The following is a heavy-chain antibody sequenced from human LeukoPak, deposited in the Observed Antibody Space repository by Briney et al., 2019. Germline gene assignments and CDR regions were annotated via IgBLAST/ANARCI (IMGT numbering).Heavy chain of an antibody. D-gene: IGHD3-10*01. Sequence: PSETLSPTCTVSGGSISSSSYYWSWIRQPAGKGLEWIGRIYTSGSTNYNPSLKSRVTISVDTSKNQFSLKLSSVTAADTAVYYCARDDGFGELLGYFQHWGQGTLVTVSS. CDR2: IYTSGST. CDR3: ARDDGFGELLGYFQH. V-gene: IGHV4-61*02. J-gene: IGHJ1*01. CDR1: GGSISSSSYY.